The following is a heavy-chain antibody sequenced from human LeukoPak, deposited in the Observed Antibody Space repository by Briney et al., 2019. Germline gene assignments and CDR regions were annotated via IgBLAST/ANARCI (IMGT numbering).Heavy chain of an antibody. Sequence: PGGSLRLSCAASGFTFSSCAMSWVRQAPGKGLEWVSAISGSGGSTYYADSVKGRFTISRDNSKNTLYLQMNSLRAEDTAVYYCAKGGYYYDSSGYYFDYWGQGTLVTVSS. J-gene: IGHJ4*02. CDR2: ISGSGGST. D-gene: IGHD3-22*01. CDR1: GFTFSSCA. V-gene: IGHV3-23*01. CDR3: AKGGYYYDSSGYYFDY.